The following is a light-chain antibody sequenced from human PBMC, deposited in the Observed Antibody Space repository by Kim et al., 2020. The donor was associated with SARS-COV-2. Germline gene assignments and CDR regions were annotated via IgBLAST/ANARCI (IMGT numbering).Light chain of an antibody. CDR2: GAS. J-gene: IGKJ2*01. CDR3: QQANSSPRMYT. Sequence: VGDRGTITCRASQDNSSWLAWYQQIPGKAPKLLIYGASSLQSGVPSRFSGSGSGTDFTLTISSLQPEDFATYYCQQANSSPRMYTFGQGTKREI. CDR1: QDNSSW. V-gene: IGKV1-12*01.